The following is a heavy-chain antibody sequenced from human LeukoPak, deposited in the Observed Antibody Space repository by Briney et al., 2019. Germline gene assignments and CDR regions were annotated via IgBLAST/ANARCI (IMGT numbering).Heavy chain of an antibody. CDR2: MNPNSGNA. Sequence: ASVKVSCKASGYTFTSYDINWVRQATGQGLEWMGWMNPNSGNAGYAQRFQGRVTMTRDTSISTAYMDLSRMTSDDTAVYYCARVRPRIDVSGTSYLRLYYFDYWGQGTLVTVSS. D-gene: IGHD3-10*01. CDR1: GYTFTSYD. CDR3: ARVRPRIDVSGTSYLRLYYFDY. J-gene: IGHJ4*02. V-gene: IGHV1-8*01.